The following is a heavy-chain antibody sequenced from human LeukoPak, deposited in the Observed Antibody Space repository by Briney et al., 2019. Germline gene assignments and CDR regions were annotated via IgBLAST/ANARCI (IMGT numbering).Heavy chain of an antibody. J-gene: IGHJ4*02. Sequence: GGSLRLSCAASGFTFSNAWMSWVRQAPGKGLEWVGRIKSKSDGGTTDYAAPVKGRFTISRDDSKNTLYLQMNSLKTEDTAVYYCSTDWLVDSNPQGDYFDCWGQGTLVTVSS. D-gene: IGHD4-11*01. CDR3: STDWLVDSNPQGDYFDC. V-gene: IGHV3-15*01. CDR2: IKSKSDGGTT. CDR1: GFTFSNAW.